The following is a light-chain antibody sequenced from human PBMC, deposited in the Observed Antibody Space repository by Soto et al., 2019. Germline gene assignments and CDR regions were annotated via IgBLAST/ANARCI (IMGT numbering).Light chain of an antibody. V-gene: IGLV2-8*01. Sequence: QSALTQPPSASGSPRQYVTISCTGTSSDVGGYNYVSWYQQHPGKAPKLMISEVSKRPSGVPDRFSGSKSGNTASLTVSGLQAEDEADYYCSSFAGNNNLVFGGGTKVTVL. CDR2: EVS. J-gene: IGLJ2*01. CDR3: SSFAGNNNLV. CDR1: SSDVGGYNY.